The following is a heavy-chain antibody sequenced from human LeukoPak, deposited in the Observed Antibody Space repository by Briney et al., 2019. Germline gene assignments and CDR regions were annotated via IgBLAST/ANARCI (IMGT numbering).Heavy chain of an antibody. CDR2: INHSGST. V-gene: IGHV4-34*01. D-gene: IGHD3-10*01. J-gene: IGHJ4*02. CDR1: GGSFSGYY. Sequence: SETLSLTCAVYGGSFSGYYWSWIRQPPGKGLEWIGEINHSGSTNYNPSLKSRVTISVDTSKNQFSLKLSSVTAADTAVYYCASTSSGSGSYLSYWGQGTLVTVFS. CDR3: ASTSSGSGSYLSY.